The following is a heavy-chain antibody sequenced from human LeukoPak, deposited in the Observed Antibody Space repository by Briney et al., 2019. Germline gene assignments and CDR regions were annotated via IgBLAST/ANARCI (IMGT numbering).Heavy chain of an antibody. CDR2: ISYSGTT. CDR1: GGSISSYY. D-gene: IGHD4-17*01. CDR3: ARATTVTTRYFDS. Sequence: SETLSLTCTVSGGSISSYYWNWIRQPPGKGLEWIGYISYSGTTYYNPSLKSRAIVTADMSKSQFSLKLNSVTAADTAVYYCARATTVTTRYFDSWGQGTLVTVTS. J-gene: IGHJ4*01. V-gene: IGHV4-59*06.